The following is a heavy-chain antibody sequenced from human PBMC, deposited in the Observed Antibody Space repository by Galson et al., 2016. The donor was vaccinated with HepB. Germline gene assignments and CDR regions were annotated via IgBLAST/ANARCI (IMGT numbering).Heavy chain of an antibody. V-gene: IGHV3-9*01. CDR3: IKDDRGSPSEGY. Sequence: SLRLSCAASGFNFDFYAMHWVRQVPGKGLEWVSGISWDSKAIGYADSVKGRFTVSRDNAKNSLYLQMNSLRPEDTALYYCIKDDRGSPSEGYWGQGTLVTVSS. CDR1: GFNFDFYA. J-gene: IGHJ4*02. CDR2: ISWDSKAI. D-gene: IGHD6-6*01.